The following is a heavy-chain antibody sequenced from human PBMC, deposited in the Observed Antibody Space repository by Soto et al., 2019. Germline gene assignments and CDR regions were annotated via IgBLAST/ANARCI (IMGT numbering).Heavy chain of an antibody. CDR1: GYTFTSYA. V-gene: IGHV1-18*04. CDR3: ARDQTVLDY. J-gene: IGHJ4*02. CDR2: ISAYSGNT. D-gene: IGHD4-17*01. Sequence: QVQLVQSGAEVKKPRASVKVSCKASGYTFTSYAFNCVRQAPGQGLEWMGWISAYSGNTNYAQKFQGRVTMTTDTSTSTAYMELSSLRSDDTAVYYCARDQTVLDYWGQGTLVTVSS.